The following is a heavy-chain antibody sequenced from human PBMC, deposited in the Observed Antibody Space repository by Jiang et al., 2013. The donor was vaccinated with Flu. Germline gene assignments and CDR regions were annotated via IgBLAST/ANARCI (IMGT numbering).Heavy chain of an antibody. D-gene: IGHD3-3*01. CDR2: IFYSGTT. J-gene: IGHJ5*02. CDR1: GGSINTDDYY. V-gene: IGHV4-30-4*01. CDR3: ARRRITIYGVIKDWGWFDP. Sequence: GSGLVKPSQILSLTCTVSGGSINTDDYYWSWIRQSPGKGLEWIGYIFYSGTTYFHSSLKSRATLSIDRSENQFSLRLSSVTAADTAIYYCARRRITIYGVIKDWGWFDPWGQGILVTVSS.